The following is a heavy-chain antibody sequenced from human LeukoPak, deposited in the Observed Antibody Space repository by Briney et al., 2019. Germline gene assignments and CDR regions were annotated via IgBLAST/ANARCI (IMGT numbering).Heavy chain of an antibody. CDR3: ARVFWGGCSSTSCYYMDV. J-gene: IGHJ6*03. CDR1: GYTFTSYH. Sequence: ASVTVSCKSSGYTFTSYHINWVRQAPGQGLEWMGLINPNSGNTRYAQKFQGRVTMTRNTSISTAYMELSSLRSEDTAVYYSARVFWGGCSSTSCYYMDVWGKGTTVTVSS. CDR2: INPNSGNT. D-gene: IGHD2-2*01. V-gene: IGHV1-8*01.